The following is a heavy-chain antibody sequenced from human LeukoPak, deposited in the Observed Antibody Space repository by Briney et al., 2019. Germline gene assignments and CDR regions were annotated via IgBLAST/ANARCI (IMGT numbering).Heavy chain of an antibody. CDR3: VRTARLIDS. D-gene: IGHD3-3*01. J-gene: IGHJ4*02. CDR1: GCTFSDHY. Sequence: GGSLSLSCAASGCTFSDHYMSWIRQAPGKGLEWVSYICHTGTTTIYRASVQRRFTVSRNNANTVLFLQMSSLRAENTAVYFCVRTARLIDSRGQGTLVTVSS. V-gene: IGHV3-11*01. CDR2: ICHTGTTT.